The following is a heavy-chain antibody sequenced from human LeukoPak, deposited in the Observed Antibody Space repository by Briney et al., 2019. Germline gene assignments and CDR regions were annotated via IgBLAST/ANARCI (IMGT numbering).Heavy chain of an antibody. D-gene: IGHD6-13*01. J-gene: IGHJ1*01. V-gene: IGHV3-11*04. CDR1: GFTFSDYY. Sequence: GGSLRLSCAASGFTFSDYYMSWIRQAPGKGLEWVSYISHRVSDVQYADSVKGRFTISRDNARNSLYLQMNGLRAEDTAVYYCAREGSTTWYRGIAAEYFQHWGQGTLVTVSS. CDR3: AREGSTTWYRGIAAEYFQH. CDR2: ISHRVSDV.